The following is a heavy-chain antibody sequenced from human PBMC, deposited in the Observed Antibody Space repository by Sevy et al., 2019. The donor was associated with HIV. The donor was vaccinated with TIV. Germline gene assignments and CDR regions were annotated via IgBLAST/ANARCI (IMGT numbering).Heavy chain of an antibody. CDR1: GFTFSSYE. D-gene: IGHD4-17*01. CDR2: ISNSGTSM. CDR3: ARDLPPSATTVTHFDC. Sequence: GGSLRLSCVASGFTFSSYEMNWVRQAPGKGLEWVSYISNSGTSMYYSDSVKGRFTISRDNARNSRYLQMNSLRAEDTAVYYCARDLPPSATTVTHFDCWGQGTLVTVSS. J-gene: IGHJ4*02. V-gene: IGHV3-48*03.